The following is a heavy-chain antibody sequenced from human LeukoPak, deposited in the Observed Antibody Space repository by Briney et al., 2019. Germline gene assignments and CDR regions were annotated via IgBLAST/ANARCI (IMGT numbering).Heavy chain of an antibody. CDR3: AKHSGNYDSSANDY. CDR2: IYPGGSDT. Sequence: GESLKISCKGSGYSFTSYWIGWVRQMPEKGLEWMGVIYPGGSDTRYSPSFQGQVTISADKSISTAYLQWSSLKASDTAVYYCAKHSGNYDSSANDYWGQGTLVTVSS. V-gene: IGHV5-51*01. J-gene: IGHJ4*02. D-gene: IGHD3-22*01. CDR1: GYSFTSYW.